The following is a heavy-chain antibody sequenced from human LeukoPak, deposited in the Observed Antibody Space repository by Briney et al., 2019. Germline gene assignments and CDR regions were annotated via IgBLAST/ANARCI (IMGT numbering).Heavy chain of an antibody. D-gene: IGHD6-13*01. V-gene: IGHV3-9*01. Sequence: GGSLRLSCAASGFTFDDCAMHWVRQAPGKGLEWVSGISWNSGSIGYADSVKGRFTISRDNAKNSLYLQMNSLRAEDTALYYCAKDLPIIAAAGTLGDWGQGTLVTVSS. CDR1: GFTFDDCA. CDR3: AKDLPIIAAAGTLGD. CDR2: ISWNSGSI. J-gene: IGHJ4*02.